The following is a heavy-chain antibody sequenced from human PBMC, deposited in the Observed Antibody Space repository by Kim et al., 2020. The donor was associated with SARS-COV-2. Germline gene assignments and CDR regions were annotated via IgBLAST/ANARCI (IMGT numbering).Heavy chain of an antibody. CDR3: AKDQSGSSGFDY. CDR2: ISYDGSNK. V-gene: IGHV3-30*18. Sequence: GGSLRLSCAASGFTFSSYGMHWVRQAPGKGLEWVAVISYDGSNKYYADSVKGRFTISRDNSKNTLYLQMNSLRAEDTAVYYCAKDQSGSSGFDYWGQGTLVTVSS. CDR1: GFTFSSYG. J-gene: IGHJ4*02. D-gene: IGHD6-13*01.